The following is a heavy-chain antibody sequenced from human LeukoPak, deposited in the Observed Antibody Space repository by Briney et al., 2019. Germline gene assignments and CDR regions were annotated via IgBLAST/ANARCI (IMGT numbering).Heavy chain of an antibody. CDR3: ASGVVVVPALTWSDAFDI. V-gene: IGHV3-7*01. Sequence: GGSLRLSCAASGFTFSSYWMSWVRQAPGKGLEWVANIKQDGSEKYYVDSVKGRFTISRDNAKNSLYLQMNSLRAEDTAVYYCASGVVVVPALTWSDAFDIWGQGTMVTVSS. CDR2: IKQDGSEK. D-gene: IGHD2-2*01. J-gene: IGHJ3*02. CDR1: GFTFSSYW.